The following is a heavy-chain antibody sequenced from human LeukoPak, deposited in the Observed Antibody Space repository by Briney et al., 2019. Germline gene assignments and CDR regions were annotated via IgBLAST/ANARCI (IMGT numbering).Heavy chain of an antibody. Sequence: GGSLRLSCAASGFTFSSYAMSWVRQAPGKGLEWVSAISGSGGSTYYADSVKGRFTISRDNSKNTLYLQMNSLRAEDTAVYYCAKDGGEYYDILTGYYPRLYYMDVWGKGTTVTVSS. CDR2: ISGSGGST. CDR1: GFTFSSYA. V-gene: IGHV3-23*01. D-gene: IGHD3-9*01. J-gene: IGHJ6*03. CDR3: AKDGGEYYDILTGYYPRLYYMDV.